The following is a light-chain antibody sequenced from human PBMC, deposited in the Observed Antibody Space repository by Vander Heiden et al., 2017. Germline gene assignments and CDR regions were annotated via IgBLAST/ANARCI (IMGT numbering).Light chain of an antibody. V-gene: IGLV1-40*01. CDR2: DNI. CDR1: TSTSGAGYD. J-gene: IGLJ2*01. CDR3: QSYDSSLGGHVV. Sequence: QSVLTQPPSVSGAPGQRFTISCTGSTSTSGAGYDVHWYQQLPGTAPKLLIYDNINRPSGVPDRFSGSKSGTSASLAITGLQAEDEADYYCQSYDSSLGGHVVFGGGTKLTVL.